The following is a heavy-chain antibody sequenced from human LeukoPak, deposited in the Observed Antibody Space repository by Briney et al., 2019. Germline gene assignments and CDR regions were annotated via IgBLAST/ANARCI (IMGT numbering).Heavy chain of an antibody. D-gene: IGHD3-22*01. Sequence: GGSLRLSCAASGFTFHNYAMSWVRQAPGKGLEWVSAISSSSDITFYADSVRGRFTISRDNSRYTLYLQMNSLRAEDAAMYYCAKDRPNYHESNGHYYRRNGDSWGRGTLVTVSS. V-gene: IGHV3-23*01. CDR3: AKDRPNYHESNGHYYRRNGDS. J-gene: IGHJ5*01. CDR1: GFTFHNYA. CDR2: ISSSSDIT.